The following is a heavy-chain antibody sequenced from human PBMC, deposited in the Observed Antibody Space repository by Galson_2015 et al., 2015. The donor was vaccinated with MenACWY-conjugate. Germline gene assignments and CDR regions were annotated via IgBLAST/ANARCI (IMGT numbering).Heavy chain of an antibody. CDR1: GYTFTSYY. CDR3: AREHKVGATFDKGFDY. CDR2: INPSGGST. V-gene: IGHV1-46*01. Sequence: SCKASGYTFTSYYMHWVRQAPGQGLEWMGIINPSGGSTSYAQKFQGRVTMTRDTSTSTVYMELSSLRSEDTAVYYCAREHKVGATFDKGFDYWGQGTLVTVSS. J-gene: IGHJ4*02. D-gene: IGHD1-26*01.